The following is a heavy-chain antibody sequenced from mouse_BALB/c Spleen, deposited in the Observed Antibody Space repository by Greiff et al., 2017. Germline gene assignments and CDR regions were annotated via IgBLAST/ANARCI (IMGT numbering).Heavy chain of an antibody. D-gene: IGHD2-1*01. CDR2: ISSGGSYT. Sequence: EVKLQESGGDLVKPGGSLKLSCAASGFTFSSYTMSWVRQTPEKRLEWVATISSGGSYTYYPDSVKGRFTISRDNAKNTLYLQMSSLKSEDTAMYYCTRENYGNLYYFDYWGQGTTLTVSS. V-gene: IGHV5-6-4*01. J-gene: IGHJ2*01. CDR3: TRENYGNLYYFDY. CDR1: GFTFSSYT.